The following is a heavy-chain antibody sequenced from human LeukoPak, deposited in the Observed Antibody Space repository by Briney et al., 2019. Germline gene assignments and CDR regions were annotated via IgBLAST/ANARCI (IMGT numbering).Heavy chain of an antibody. V-gene: IGHV4-30-2*01. D-gene: IGHD4-17*01. J-gene: IGHJ4*02. Sequence: SETLSLTCTVSGVALKTGSYFWNWIRQPLGKGLEWIGYIQHTGRANYNPPLYNPSLKSRVAISVDRAKNQFSLTRSSVTAADTAVYYCARSKDYGLDYWGQGFLVTVSS. CDR2: IQHTGRA. CDR1: GVALKTGSYF. CDR3: ARSKDYGLDY.